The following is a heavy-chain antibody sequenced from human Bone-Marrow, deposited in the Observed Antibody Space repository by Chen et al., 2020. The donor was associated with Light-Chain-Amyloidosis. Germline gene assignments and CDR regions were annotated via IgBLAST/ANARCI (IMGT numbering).Heavy chain of an antibody. CDR2: ISGSGGSR. CDR1: GFAFSSYA. D-gene: IGHD3-9*01. CDR3: AKDISYDDILPGYPADAFDI. V-gene: IGHV3-23*04. Sequence: EVQLVESGGGLLQRGGSLRLSCAASGFAFSSYAMSWVRQAPGKGLEWVSTISGSGGSRYYGDSVRCRLTISRDNSKNALFLQMNSLRAEDTAVYYCAKDISYDDILPGYPADAFDIWVQGTMVTVSS. J-gene: IGHJ3*02.